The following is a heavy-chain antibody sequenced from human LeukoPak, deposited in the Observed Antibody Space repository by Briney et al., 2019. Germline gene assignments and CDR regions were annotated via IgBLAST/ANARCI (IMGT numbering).Heavy chain of an antibody. Sequence: ASVKVPCKASGGTFSSYAISWVRQAPGQGLEWMGGIIPIFGTANYAQKFQGRVTITADESTSTAYMELSSLRSEDTAVYYCAGRDGSGSNDFDYWGQGTLVTVSS. CDR3: AGRDGSGSNDFDY. D-gene: IGHD3-10*01. V-gene: IGHV1-69*13. J-gene: IGHJ4*02. CDR2: IIPIFGTA. CDR1: GGTFSSYA.